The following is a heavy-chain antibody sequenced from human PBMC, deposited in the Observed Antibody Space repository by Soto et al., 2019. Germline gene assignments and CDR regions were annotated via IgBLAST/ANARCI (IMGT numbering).Heavy chain of an antibody. Sequence: SETLSLTCTVFGGCISGGGYYWSWIRKHPWKGLEWILYIYYSGSTYYNTSLKTRGTISVDTSKNQFPLKMSSVTAAHTAVYYCARTYYDILTCPNWFDPWGQGTLVTVSS. CDR2: IYYSGST. V-gene: IGHV4-31*03. J-gene: IGHJ5*02. D-gene: IGHD3-9*01. CDR1: GGCISGGGYY. CDR3: ARTYYDILTCPNWFDP.